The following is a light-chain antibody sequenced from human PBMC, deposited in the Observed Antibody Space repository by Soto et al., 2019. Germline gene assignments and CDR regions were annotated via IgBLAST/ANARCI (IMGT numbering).Light chain of an antibody. Sequence: QSVLTQPPSVSGAPGQRVTISCTGGPGYDVHWYQQLPGTAPKLLIYGNSNRPSGVPDRFSGSRSGTSASLAITGLQAEDEADYSCQSYDGSLRGVIFGGGTKPTV. CDR2: GNS. V-gene: IGLV1-40*01. CDR1: GPGYD. J-gene: IGLJ2*01. CDR3: QSYDGSLRGVI.